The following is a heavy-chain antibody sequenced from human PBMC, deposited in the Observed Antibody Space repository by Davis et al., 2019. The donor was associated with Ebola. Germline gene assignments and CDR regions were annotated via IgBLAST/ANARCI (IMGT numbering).Heavy chain of an antibody. CDR3: ARGDIVVVPAALNWFDP. J-gene: IGHJ5*02. D-gene: IGHD2-2*01. CDR2: IIPIFGTA. Sequence: SVKVSCKASGGTFSSYAISWVRQAPGQGLEWMGGIIPIFGTANYAQKFQGRVTITADESTSTAYMELSRLRSDDTAVYYCARGDIVVVPAALNWFDPWGQGTLVTVSS. CDR1: GGTFSSYA. V-gene: IGHV1-69*13.